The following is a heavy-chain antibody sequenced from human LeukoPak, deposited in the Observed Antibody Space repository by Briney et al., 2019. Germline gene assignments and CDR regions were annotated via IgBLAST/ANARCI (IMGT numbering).Heavy chain of an antibody. D-gene: IGHD3-16*01. CDR1: GLSFSKYA. Sequence: PGGSQTLSCAASGLSFSKYAMSWVHQAPGKGLEWLSVISASGGSTYFADSVKGRFTISRDNSKNTLYLHMNSLRAEDTAVYFCAKGQQLIRGGYFDYWGQGTLVTVSS. CDR2: ISASGGST. J-gene: IGHJ4*02. CDR3: AKGQQLIRGGYFDY. V-gene: IGHV3-23*01.